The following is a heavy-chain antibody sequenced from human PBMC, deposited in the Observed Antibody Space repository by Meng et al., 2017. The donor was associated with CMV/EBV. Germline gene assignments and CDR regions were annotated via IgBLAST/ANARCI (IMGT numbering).Heavy chain of an antibody. Sequence: GGSLRLSCAASGFTFDDYAMHWVRQAPGQGLEWVSCISWNSGSIGYADSVKGRFTISRDNAKNSLYLQMNSLRAEDTALYYCAKGTGLSGDYYYGMDVWGQGTTVTVSS. J-gene: IGHJ6*02. CDR3: AKGTGLSGDYYYGMDV. V-gene: IGHV3-9*01. D-gene: IGHD3-16*02. CDR2: ISWNSGSI. CDR1: GFTFDDYA.